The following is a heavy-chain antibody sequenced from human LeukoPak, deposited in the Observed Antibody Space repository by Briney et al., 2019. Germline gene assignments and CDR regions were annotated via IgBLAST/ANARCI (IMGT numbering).Heavy chain of an antibody. CDR3: ATEVVVVVTAKFAFDI. CDR1: GFTFSSYA. D-gene: IGHD2-21*02. J-gene: IGHJ3*02. V-gene: IGHV3-23*01. Sequence: GGSLRLSCAASGFTFSSYAMSWVRQAPGKGLEWVLAISGSGGSTYYADSVRGRFAISRDNSKNTLYLQMNSLRAEDTAVYYCATEVVVVVTAKFAFDIWGQGTMVTVSS. CDR2: ISGSGGST.